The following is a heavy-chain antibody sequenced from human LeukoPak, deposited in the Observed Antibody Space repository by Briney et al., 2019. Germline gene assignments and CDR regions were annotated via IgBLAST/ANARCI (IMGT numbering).Heavy chain of an antibody. J-gene: IGHJ6*02. CDR1: GYTFSSAW. CDR2: IKTDGST. V-gene: IGHV3-74*01. Sequence: GGSLRLSCAASGYTFSSAWMQWVRQAPGKGLMWVSRIKTDGSTDYADSVKGRFTISRDNAKNTLYLQMNSLRAEDTAVYYCARDRAWMGRYDFWSGYNHYYYYGMDVWGQGTTVTVSS. CDR3: ARDRAWMGRYDFWSGYNHYYYYGMDV. D-gene: IGHD3-3*01.